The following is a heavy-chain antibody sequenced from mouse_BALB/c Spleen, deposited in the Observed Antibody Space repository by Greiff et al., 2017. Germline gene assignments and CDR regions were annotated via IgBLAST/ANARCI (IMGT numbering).Heavy chain of an antibody. D-gene: IGHD1-2*01. CDR1: GFSLTDYG. V-gene: IGHV2-6-5*01. CDR3: AKHEQFITTPPYYAMDY. Sequence: VKLMESGPGLVAPSQSLSITCTVSGFSLTDYGVSWIRQPPGKGLEWLGVIWGGGSTYYNSALKSRLSISKDNSKSQVFLKMNSLQTDDTAMYYCAKHEQFITTPPYYAMDYGGQGTSVTVSS. J-gene: IGHJ4*01. CDR2: IWGGGST.